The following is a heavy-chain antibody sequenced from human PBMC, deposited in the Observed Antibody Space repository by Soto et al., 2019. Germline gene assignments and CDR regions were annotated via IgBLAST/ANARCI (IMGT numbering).Heavy chain of an antibody. V-gene: IGHV4-34*01. CDR1: GGSFSGYY. CDR2: INHSGST. D-gene: IGHD2-2*01. CDR3: ARGSAYCSSTSCYSVPQVYYMDV. J-gene: IGHJ6*03. Sequence: QVQLQQWGAGLLKPSETLSLTCAVYGGSFSGYYWSWIRQPPGKGLEWIGEINHSGSTNYNPSLKSRVTRSVDTSKNQFSLKLSSVTAADTAVYYCARGSAYCSSTSCYSVPQVYYMDVWGKGTTVTVSS.